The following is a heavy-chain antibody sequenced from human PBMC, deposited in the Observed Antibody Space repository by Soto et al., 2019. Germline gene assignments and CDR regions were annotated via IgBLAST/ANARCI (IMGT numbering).Heavy chain of an antibody. CDR1: GGSISSSNW. V-gene: IGHV4-4*02. CDR2: IYNSGST. Sequence: SETLSLTCAVSGGSISSSNWWSWVRQPPRKGQEWIGEIYNSGSTNYNPSLKSRVPISVDTSKHQFSLKLCSVSAADTAVYYFASSIAVAGRSYGMDVWGQGTTVTVSS. CDR3: ASSIAVAGRSYGMDV. D-gene: IGHD6-19*01. J-gene: IGHJ6*02.